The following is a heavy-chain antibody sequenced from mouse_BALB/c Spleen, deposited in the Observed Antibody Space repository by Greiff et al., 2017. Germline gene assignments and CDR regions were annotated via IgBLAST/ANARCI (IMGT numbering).Heavy chain of an antibody. J-gene: IGHJ3*01. Sequence: VMLVESGAELMKPGASVKISCKATGYTFSSYWIEWVKQRPGHGLEWIGEILPGSGSTNYNEKFKGKATFTADTSSNTAYMQLSSLTSEDSAVYYCARYGNYTWFAYWGQGTLVTVSA. CDR3: ARYGNYTWFAY. D-gene: IGHD2-1*01. V-gene: IGHV1-9*01. CDR2: ILPGSGST. CDR1: GYTFSSYW.